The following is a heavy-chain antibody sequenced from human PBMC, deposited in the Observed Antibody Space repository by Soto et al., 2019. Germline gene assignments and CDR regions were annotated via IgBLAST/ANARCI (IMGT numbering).Heavy chain of an antibody. CDR1: GFTFSSYG. Sequence: QVQLVESGGGVVQPGRSLRLSCEASGFTFSSYGMHWVRQAPGKGLEWVAVIWYDGSNKYYADSVKGRFAISRDNSKSTLYLQMNSLRAEDTDVYYCARDRGDIVVVPAAMRYYYYGMDVWGQGTTVTVSS. D-gene: IGHD2-2*01. V-gene: IGHV3-33*01. J-gene: IGHJ6*02. CDR2: IWYDGSNK. CDR3: ARDRGDIVVVPAAMRYYYYGMDV.